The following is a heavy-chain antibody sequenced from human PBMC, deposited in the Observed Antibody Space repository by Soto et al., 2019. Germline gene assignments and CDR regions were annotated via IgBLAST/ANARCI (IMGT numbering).Heavy chain of an antibody. CDR2: ISYDGSNK. D-gene: IGHD2-2*02. CDR3: AREYPRKAYFDY. CDR1: GFTFSSYA. J-gene: IGHJ4*02. Sequence: GSLRLSCAASGFTFSSYAMHWVRQAPGKGLEWVAVISYDGSNKYYADSVKGRFTISRDNSKNTLYPQMNSLRAEDTAVYYCAREYPRKAYFDYWGQGTLVTVSS. V-gene: IGHV3-30-3*01.